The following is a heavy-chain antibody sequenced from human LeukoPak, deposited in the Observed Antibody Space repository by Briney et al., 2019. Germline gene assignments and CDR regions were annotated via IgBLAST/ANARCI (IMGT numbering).Heavy chain of an antibody. D-gene: IGHD6-19*01. CDR1: GGSLSSSSYY. V-gene: IGHV4-39*01. CDR3: ARRNQWQGPLDS. CDR2: IFYSGIT. Sequence: SETLSLTCTVSGGSLSSSSYYWGWIRQPPGKGLEWIGSIFYSGITYYNPSLKSRVTIPVDTSKNQFSLKLSSVTAADTAVYYCARRNQWQGPLDSWGQGTPVTVSS. J-gene: IGHJ4*02.